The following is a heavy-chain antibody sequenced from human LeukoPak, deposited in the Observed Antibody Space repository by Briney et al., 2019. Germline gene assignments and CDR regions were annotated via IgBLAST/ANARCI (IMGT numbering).Heavy chain of an antibody. D-gene: IGHD3-22*01. CDR2: IYYSGST. J-gene: IGHJ4*02. CDR3: ARGPYDSSGYYLQGARGVYFRGQRHFDY. V-gene: IGHV4-39*01. Sequence: PSETLSLTCTVSGGSISSSDYYWGWIRQPPGKGLEWIGTIYYSGSTYYNPSLKSRVTISVDTSKNQFSLKLSSVTAADTAVYYCARGPYDSSGYYLQGARGVYFRGQRHFDYWGQGTLVTVSS. CDR1: GGSISSSDYY.